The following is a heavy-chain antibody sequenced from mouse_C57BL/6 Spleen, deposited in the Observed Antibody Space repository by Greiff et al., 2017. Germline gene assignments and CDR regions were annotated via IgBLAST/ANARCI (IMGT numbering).Heavy chain of an antibody. V-gene: IGHV3-6*01. CDR3: ARVKNYYAMDY. Sequence: VQLKESGPGLVKPSQSLSLTCSVTGYSITSGYYWNWIRQFPGNKLEWMGYISYAGSNTYNPSLKNQISITRDTSTDQFFLKLNSVTTEDTATYYCARVKNYYAMDYWGQGTSVAVS. CDR1: GYSITSGYY. CDR2: ISYAGSN. J-gene: IGHJ4*01.